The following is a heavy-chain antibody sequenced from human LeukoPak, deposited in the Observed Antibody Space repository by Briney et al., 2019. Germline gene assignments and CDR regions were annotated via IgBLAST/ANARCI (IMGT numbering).Heavy chain of an antibody. D-gene: IGHD3-10*01. CDR2: IYYSGST. CDR1: GGSISSYY. CDR3: ARTMVRGVKDY. J-gene: IGHJ4*02. Sequence: SETLSLTCTVSGGSISSYYWSWIRQPPGKGLEWIGYIYYSGSTNYNPSLKSRVTISLDTSKNQFSLRLSSVTAADTALYYCARTMVRGVKDYWGQGTLVTVSS. V-gene: IGHV4-59*01.